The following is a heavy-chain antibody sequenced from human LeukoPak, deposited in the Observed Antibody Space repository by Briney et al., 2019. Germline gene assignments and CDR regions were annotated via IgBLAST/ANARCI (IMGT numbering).Heavy chain of an antibody. Sequence: SETLSLACAVSGYSISSGYYWGWIRQPPGKGLEWIGSIYHSGSTYYNPSLKSRVTISVDTSKNQFSLKLSSVTAADTAVYYCASYDFWSGYYGRENNWFDPWGQGTLVTVSS. V-gene: IGHV4-38-2*01. CDR2: IYHSGST. J-gene: IGHJ5*02. D-gene: IGHD3-3*01. CDR1: GYSISSGYY. CDR3: ASYDFWSGYYGRENNWFDP.